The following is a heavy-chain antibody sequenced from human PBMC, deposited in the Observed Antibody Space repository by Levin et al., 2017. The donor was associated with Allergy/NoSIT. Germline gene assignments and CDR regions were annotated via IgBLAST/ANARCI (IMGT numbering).Heavy chain of an antibody. CDR3: AKDLHYSNYGGGYYYYGMDV. Sequence: PGGSLRLSCAASGFTFDDYAMHWVRQAPGKGLEWVSGISWNSGSIGYADSVKGRFTISRDNAKNSLYLQMNSLRAEDTALYYCAKDLHYSNYGGGYYYYGMDVWGQGTTVTVSS. CDR1: GFTFDDYA. J-gene: IGHJ6*02. CDR2: ISWNSGSI. V-gene: IGHV3-9*01. D-gene: IGHD4-11*01.